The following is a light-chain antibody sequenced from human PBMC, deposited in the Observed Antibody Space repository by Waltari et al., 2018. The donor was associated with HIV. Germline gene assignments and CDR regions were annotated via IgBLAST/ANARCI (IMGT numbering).Light chain of an antibody. CDR1: SSNIGSHF. V-gene: IGLV1-47*02. CDR3: ATWDDSSSGSWV. J-gene: IGLJ3*02. Sequence: QSVLTQPPSASGTPGQRVTISCSGGSSNIGSHFVYWSQPVAGATPKLLIFSKNKRPSGVPDRCSGSKSCTSASLSISGLRPEDEADYYCATWDDSSSGSWVFGGGTKVTVL. CDR2: SKN.